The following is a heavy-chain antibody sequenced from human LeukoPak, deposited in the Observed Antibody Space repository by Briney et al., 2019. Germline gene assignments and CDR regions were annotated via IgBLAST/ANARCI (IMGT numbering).Heavy chain of an antibody. CDR3: AISEEVRGYSGYDYDY. D-gene: IGHD5-12*01. J-gene: IGHJ4*02. Sequence: GGSLRLSCAASGFTFSSYAMHWVRQAPGKGLEWVAVIVYDGSKKYYADSVKGRLTISRDNSKNTLYLQMNSLRVEDTAVYYCAISEEVRGYSGYDYDYWGQGTLVTVSS. V-gene: IGHV3-30-3*01. CDR2: IVYDGSKK. CDR1: GFTFSSYA.